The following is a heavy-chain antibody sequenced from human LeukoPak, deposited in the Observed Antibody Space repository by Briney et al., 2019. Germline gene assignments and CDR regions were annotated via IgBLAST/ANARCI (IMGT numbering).Heavy chain of an antibody. CDR3: AKGTSGGSPGT. Sequence: GGSLRLSCAASGFTFSSYAMSWVRPAPGKGLEWVSAISGSGDNTYYADSVKGRFTISRDNSKNTLYLEMNSLRAEDTAVYYCAKGTSGGSPGTWGQGTLVTVSS. J-gene: IGHJ5*02. D-gene: IGHD1-26*01. V-gene: IGHV3-23*01. CDR1: GFTFSSYA. CDR2: ISGSGDNT.